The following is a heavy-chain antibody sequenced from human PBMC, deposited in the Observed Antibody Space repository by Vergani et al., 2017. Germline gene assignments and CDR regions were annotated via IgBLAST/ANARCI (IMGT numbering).Heavy chain of an antibody. CDR1: GFTFSSYD. J-gene: IGHJ5*02. D-gene: IGHD7-27*01. Sequence: EVQLVESGGGLVQPGGSLRLSCAASGFTFSSYDMHWVRQATGKGLEWVSAIGTACDTYYPGSVKGRFTISRENAKNSLYLQMNSLRAGDTAVYYCARGSWDNWFDPWGQGTLVTVSS. CDR3: ARGSWDNWFDP. CDR2: IGTACDT. V-gene: IGHV3-13*01.